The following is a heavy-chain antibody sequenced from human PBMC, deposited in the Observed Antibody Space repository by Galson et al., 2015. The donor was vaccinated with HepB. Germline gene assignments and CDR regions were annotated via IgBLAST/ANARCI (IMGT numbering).Heavy chain of an antibody. CDR3: ARGRHDYGDFRGSFDP. V-gene: IGHV3-21*01. Sequence: SLRLSCAASGFTFSSYSMNWVRQAPGKGLEWVSSISSSSSYIYYADSVKGRFTISRDNAKYSLYLQMNSLRAEDTAVYHCARGRHDYGDFRGSFDPWGQGTLVTVSS. D-gene: IGHD4-17*01. CDR2: ISSSSSYI. J-gene: IGHJ5*02. CDR1: GFTFSSYS.